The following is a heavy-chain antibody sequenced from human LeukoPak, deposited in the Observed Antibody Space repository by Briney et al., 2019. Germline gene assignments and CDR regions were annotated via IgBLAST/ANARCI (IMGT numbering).Heavy chain of an antibody. J-gene: IGHJ4*02. D-gene: IGHD3-9*01. CDR2: ISYDGSNK. CDR3: SKKGPPIRYYPYYFDY. CDR1: GFTFSSYG. V-gene: IGHV3-30*18. Sequence: SGGSLRLSCAASGFTFSSYGMHWVRQAPGKGLEWVAVISYDGSNKFYADSVKGRFTISRDDSKNTLYLQMNSLRAEDTAVYYCSKKGPPIRYYPYYFDYWGQGTLVTVSS.